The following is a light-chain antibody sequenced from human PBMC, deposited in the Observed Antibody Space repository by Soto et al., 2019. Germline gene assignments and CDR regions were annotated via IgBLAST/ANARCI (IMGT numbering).Light chain of an antibody. Sequence: QSALTQPASVSGFPGQSITISCTGTSSDVGGYNYVSWYQQHPGKAPKPMIYEVSNRPSGVSHSFSGSRSGNTASLTISGLQAEDEADYYCSSYTSSSTLVVFGGGTKLTVL. CDR3: SSYTSSSTLVV. CDR2: EVS. V-gene: IGLV2-14*01. CDR1: SSDVGGYNY. J-gene: IGLJ2*01.